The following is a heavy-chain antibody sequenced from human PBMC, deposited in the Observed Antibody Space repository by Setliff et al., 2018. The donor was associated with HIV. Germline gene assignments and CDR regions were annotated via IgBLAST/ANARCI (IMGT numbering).Heavy chain of an antibody. Sequence: PSETLSLTCAVYTGSFSGYYWSWIRQPPGKGLEWIGCVYHRGTTYYNPSLKSRLAMSVDTSKNKFFLKLNSLTAADAAVYYCSLQHGRPMRWFDPWGPGTLVTVSS. D-gene: IGHD2-2*01. CDR3: SLQHGRPMRWFDP. CDR1: TGSFSGYY. CDR2: VYHRGTT. V-gene: IGHV4-34*01. J-gene: IGHJ5*02.